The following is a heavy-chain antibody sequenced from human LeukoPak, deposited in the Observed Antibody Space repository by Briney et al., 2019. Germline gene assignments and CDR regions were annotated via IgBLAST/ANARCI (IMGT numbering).Heavy chain of an antibody. V-gene: IGHV1-46*01. CDR3: ASAGDGASYYYYGMDV. CDR1: GYTFTGYY. J-gene: IGHJ6*02. Sequence: GASVKVSCKASGYTFTGYYMHWVRQAPGQGLEWMGIINPSGGSTSYAQKFQGGVTMTRDTSTSTVYMELSSLRSEDTAVYYCASAGDGASYYYYGMDVWGQGTTVTVSS. D-gene: IGHD3-10*01. CDR2: INPSGGST.